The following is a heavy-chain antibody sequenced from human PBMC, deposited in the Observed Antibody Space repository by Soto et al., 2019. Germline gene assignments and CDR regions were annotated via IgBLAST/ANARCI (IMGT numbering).Heavy chain of an antibody. J-gene: IGHJ5*02. Sequence: SETLSLTSTVSGGYISSGAYSWSWIRQSPGTGLEWIGDINHSGSTNYNPSLKSRVTISVDTSKNQFSLKLSSVTAADTAVYYCASALYCSGGSCSFDPWGQGTLVTVSS. V-gene: IGHV4-61*08. D-gene: IGHD2-15*01. CDR2: INHSGST. CDR3: ASALYCSGGSCSFDP. CDR1: GGYISSGAYS.